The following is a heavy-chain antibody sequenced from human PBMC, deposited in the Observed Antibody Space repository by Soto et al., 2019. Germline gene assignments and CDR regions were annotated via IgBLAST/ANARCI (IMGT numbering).Heavy chain of an antibody. V-gene: IGHV3-23*01. Sequence: EVQLLESGGGLVQPGGSLRLSCAASGFTFSHYAMSWVRQAPGKGLQWVATIFGSGAPTHYAVSLKCRFGISRDNSNNMLFLEMNSLKDEDTAVYYCTREASSWGFAFDLWGQGTRVAVSS. CDR1: GFTFSHYA. CDR2: IFGSGAPT. D-gene: IGHD3-16*01. CDR3: TREASSWGFAFDL. J-gene: IGHJ3*01.